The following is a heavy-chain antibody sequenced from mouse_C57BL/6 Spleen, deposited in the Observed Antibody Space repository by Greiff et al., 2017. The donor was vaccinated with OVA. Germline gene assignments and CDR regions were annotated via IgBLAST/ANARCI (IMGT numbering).Heavy chain of an antibody. CDR2: INPNNGGT. J-gene: IGHJ1*03. D-gene: IGHD2-3*01. Sequence: EVQLKESGPELVKPGASVKIPCKASGYTFTDYNMDWVKQSHGKSLEWIGDINPNNGGTIYNQKFKGKATLTVDKSSSTAYMELRSLTSEDTAVYYCARRAYDGPWYFDVWGTGTTVTVSS. CDR1: GYTFTDYN. V-gene: IGHV1-18*01. CDR3: ARRAYDGPWYFDV.